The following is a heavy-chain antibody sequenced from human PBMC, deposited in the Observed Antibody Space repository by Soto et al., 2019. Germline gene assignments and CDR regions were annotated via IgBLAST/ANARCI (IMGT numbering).Heavy chain of an antibody. V-gene: IGHV3-74*01. CDR3: ARAQYLADDAFDI. CDR1: GFISRSYW. CDR2: INGDGRST. D-gene: IGHD2-2*01. Sequence: GSLSLSCAASGFISRSYWMHWVRQVPGKGLVWVSRINGDGRSTSYADSVKGRFTISRDNAKNTLYLQMNSLRADDTAVYYCARAQYLADDAFDIWGQGAMVTVSS. J-gene: IGHJ3*02.